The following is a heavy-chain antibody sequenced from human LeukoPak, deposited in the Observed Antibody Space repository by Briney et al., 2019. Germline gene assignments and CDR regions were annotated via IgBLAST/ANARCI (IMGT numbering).Heavy chain of an antibody. CDR2: ISSSSSHI. Sequence: PGGSLRLSCAASGFTFDDHGMSWVRQPPGKGLEWVSCISSSSSHIYYADSVKGRFTISRDNAKNSLYLQMNSLRAEGTALYYCVRGCFGELLFDHWGQGTLVTVPS. D-gene: IGHD3-10*01. CDR3: VRGCFGELLFDH. J-gene: IGHJ4*02. V-gene: IGHV3-21*04. CDR1: GFTFDDHG.